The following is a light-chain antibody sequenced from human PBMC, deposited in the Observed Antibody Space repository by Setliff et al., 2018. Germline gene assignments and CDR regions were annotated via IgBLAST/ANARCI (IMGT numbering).Light chain of an antibody. Sequence: QSVLTQPPSVSGAPGQRVTISCTGSSSNIGAGYDVHWYQQLPGTAPKLLIYGNSNRPSGVPDRFSGSKSGTSASLAITGLQAEDEADYYCQSHDSSLSVRIFGSGTKGTV. V-gene: IGLV1-40*01. J-gene: IGLJ1*01. CDR3: QSHDSSLSVRI. CDR1: SSNIGAGYD. CDR2: GNS.